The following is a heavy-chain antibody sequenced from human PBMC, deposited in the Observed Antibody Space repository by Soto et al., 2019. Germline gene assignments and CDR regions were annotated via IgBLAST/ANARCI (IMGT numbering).Heavy chain of an antibody. CDR1: GDSISGYY. Sequence: SETLSLTCTVSGDSISGYYWNWIRQPAGKGLEWIGRIYASGSTISNRSLRSRVALSVDTSKNQFSLNLNSVTAADTALYYCARSGYSSAWYTAFDSWSQGTLVTVSS. CDR2: IYASGST. CDR3: ARSGYSSAWYTAFDS. D-gene: IGHD6-19*01. J-gene: IGHJ4*02. V-gene: IGHV4-4*07.